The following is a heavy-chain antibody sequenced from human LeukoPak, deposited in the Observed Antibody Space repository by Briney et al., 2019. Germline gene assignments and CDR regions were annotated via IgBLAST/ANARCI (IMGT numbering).Heavy chain of an antibody. CDR1: GGSISSSSYY. CDR3: ARYVGYCSGGSCSDAFDI. D-gene: IGHD2-15*01. V-gene: IGHV4-39*07. CDR2: IYYSGST. J-gene: IGHJ3*02. Sequence: SETLSLTCTVSGGSISSSSYYWGWIRQPPGKGLEWIGCIYYSGSTYYNPSLKSRVTISVDTSKNQFSLKLSSVTAADTAVYYCARYVGYCSGGSCSDAFDIWGQGTMVTVSS.